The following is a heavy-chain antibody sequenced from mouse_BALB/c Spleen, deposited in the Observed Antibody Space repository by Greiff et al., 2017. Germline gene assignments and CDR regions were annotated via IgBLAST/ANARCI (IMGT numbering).Heavy chain of an antibody. Sequence: DVHLVESGGGLVKPGGSLKLSCAASGFTFSSYTMSWVRQTPEKRLEWVATISSGGSYTYYPDSVKGRFTISRDNAKNTLYLQMSSLKSEDTAMYYCARHRDYRYDWYFDVWGAGTTVTVSS. CDR2: ISSGGSYT. J-gene: IGHJ1*01. D-gene: IGHD2-14*01. CDR3: ARHRDYRYDWYFDV. V-gene: IGHV5-6-4*01. CDR1: GFTFSSYT.